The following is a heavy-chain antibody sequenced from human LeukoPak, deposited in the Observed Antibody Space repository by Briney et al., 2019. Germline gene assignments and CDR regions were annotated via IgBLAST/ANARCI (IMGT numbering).Heavy chain of an antibody. CDR2: INPNSGGT. CDR3: ARSYSSSWYQNY. D-gene: IGHD6-13*01. Sequence: GASVKVSCKASGYTFTSYGISWVRQAPGQGLEWMGWINPNSGGTNFAQKFQGRVTMTRDTSISTAYMELSRLRSDDTAVYYCARSYSSSWYQNYWGQGTLVTVSS. CDR1: GYTFTSYG. J-gene: IGHJ4*02. V-gene: IGHV1-2*02.